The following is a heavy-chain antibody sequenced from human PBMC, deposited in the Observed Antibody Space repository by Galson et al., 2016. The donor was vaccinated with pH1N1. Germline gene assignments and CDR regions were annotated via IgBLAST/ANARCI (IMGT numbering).Heavy chain of an antibody. J-gene: IGHJ4*02. Sequence: SVKVSCKASGYIFTNSYIHWVRQAPGQGLEWMGIIIPSGGNTNYAQEFRGRLTMTRDTSTSTVYMELSSLRSEDTAMYYCVRETHRAARYFDFWGQGTLVTVSS. CDR1: GYIFTNSY. CDR3: VRETHRAARYFDF. V-gene: IGHV1-46*01. CDR2: IIPSGGNT.